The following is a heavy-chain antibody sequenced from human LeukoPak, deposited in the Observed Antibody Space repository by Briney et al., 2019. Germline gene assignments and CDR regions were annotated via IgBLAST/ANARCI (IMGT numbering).Heavy chain of an antibody. CDR3: ARGLGPRYCSSTSCRALFDY. Sequence: SETLSLTCAVSGGSFSGYYWSWIRQPPGKGLEWSGEINHSGSTNYNPSIKSRVTISVDTSKNQFSLKLSSVTAADTAVYYCARGLGPRYCSSTSCRALFDYWGQGTLVTVSS. J-gene: IGHJ4*02. CDR1: GGSFSGYY. V-gene: IGHV4-34*01. CDR2: INHSGST. D-gene: IGHD2-2*01.